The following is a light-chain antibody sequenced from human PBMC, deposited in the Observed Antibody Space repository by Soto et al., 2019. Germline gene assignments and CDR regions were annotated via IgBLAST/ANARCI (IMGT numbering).Light chain of an antibody. Sequence: QSALTQPASVSGSPGQSITISCTGTGNDVGGYNYVSWFQQYPGKAPKLMIYDVNTRPSGVSNRFSGSKSGNTASLTISGLQAEDEADYYCSSYTTTDTYVFGTGTKLTVL. CDR1: GNDVGGYNY. J-gene: IGLJ1*01. CDR3: SSYTTTDTYV. CDR2: DVN. V-gene: IGLV2-14*01.